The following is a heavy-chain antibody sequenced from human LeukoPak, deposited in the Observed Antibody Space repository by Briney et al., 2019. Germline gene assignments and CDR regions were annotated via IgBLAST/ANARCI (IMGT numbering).Heavy chain of an antibody. CDR1: GYTFTGYY. CDR3: AREWDRSGDRWWYFDL. D-gene: IGHD7-27*01. CDR2: INPNSGGT. J-gene: IGHJ2*01. Sequence: GASVKVSCKASGYTFTGYYMHWVRQAPGQGLEWMGWINPNSGGTNYAQKFQGKVTMTRDTSISTAYMELSRLRSDDTAVYYCAREWDRSGDRWWYFDLWGRGTLVTVSS. V-gene: IGHV1-2*02.